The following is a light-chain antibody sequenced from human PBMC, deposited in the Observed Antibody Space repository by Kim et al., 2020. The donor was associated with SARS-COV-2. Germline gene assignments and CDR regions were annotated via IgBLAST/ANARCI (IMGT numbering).Light chain of an antibody. CDR3: QQRAHWPT. Sequence: VLTQSPATLSLSPGERATLSCRASQSIYNYLAWYQQKPGQAPRLLIYDASNRATGIPARFSGTGSGTDFTLTISSLEPDDFAVYYCQQRAHWPTFGGGTKVEIK. CDR1: QSIYNY. V-gene: IGKV3-11*01. J-gene: IGKJ4*01. CDR2: DAS.